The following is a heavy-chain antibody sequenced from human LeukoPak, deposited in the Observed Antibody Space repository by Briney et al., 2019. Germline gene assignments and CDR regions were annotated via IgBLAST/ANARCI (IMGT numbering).Heavy chain of an antibody. V-gene: IGHV3-23*01. J-gene: IGHJ4*02. CDR3: AKESVWDYYDSGGSDY. CDR2: ISGSGGST. Sequence: GGSLRLSCAASGFTFSSYAMSWVRQAPGKGLEWVSAISGSGGSTYYADSVKGRFTISRDNSKNTLYLQMNSLRAEDTAVYYCAKESVWDYYDSGGSDYWGQGTLVTVSS. CDR1: GFTFSSYA. D-gene: IGHD3-22*01.